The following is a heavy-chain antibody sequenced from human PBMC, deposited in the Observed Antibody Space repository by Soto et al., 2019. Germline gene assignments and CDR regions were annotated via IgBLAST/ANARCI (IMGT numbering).Heavy chain of an antibody. V-gene: IGHV3-74*01. J-gene: IGHJ4*02. Sequence: EGSLRLSCAASGFTLSRYWMHWVRQAPGKGLEWVSRLSRDGSNADYADSVKGRFTISRDSAKNTVYLQMNSARVEDTAVYYCARGGADTAMAHDYWGQGTLVTVSS. CDR1: GFTLSRYW. CDR3: ARGGADTAMAHDY. CDR2: LSRDGSNA. D-gene: IGHD5-18*01.